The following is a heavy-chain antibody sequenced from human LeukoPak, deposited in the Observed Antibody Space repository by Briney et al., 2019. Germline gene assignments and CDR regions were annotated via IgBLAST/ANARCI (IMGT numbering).Heavy chain of an antibody. V-gene: IGHV3-23*01. CDR3: AKDDPEAVAPHPFDY. Sequence: PGGSLRLSCAASGFTFSSYAMSWVRQAPGKGLERVSAISGSGGSTYYADSVKGRFTISRDNSKNTLYLQMNSLRAEDTAVYYCAKDDPEAVAPHPFDYWGQGTLVTVSS. CDR1: GFTFSSYA. D-gene: IGHD6-19*01. CDR2: ISGSGGST. J-gene: IGHJ4*02.